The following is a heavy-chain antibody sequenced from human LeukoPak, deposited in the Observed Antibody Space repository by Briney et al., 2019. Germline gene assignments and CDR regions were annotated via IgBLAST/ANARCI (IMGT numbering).Heavy chain of an antibody. CDR2: IYHSGST. V-gene: IGHV4-38-2*02. Sequence: SETLSLTCTVSGYSISSGYYWGWIRQPPGKGLEWIGSIYHSGSTYYNPSLKSRVTISVDTSKNQFSLKLSSVTAADTAVYYCARDSDYDILTGYYSIDYFDYWGQGTLVTVSS. J-gene: IGHJ4*02. CDR1: GYSISSGYY. D-gene: IGHD3-9*01. CDR3: ARDSDYDILTGYYSIDYFDY.